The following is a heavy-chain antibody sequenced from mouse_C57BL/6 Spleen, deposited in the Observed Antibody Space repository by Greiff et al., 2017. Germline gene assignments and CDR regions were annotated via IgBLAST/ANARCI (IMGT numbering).Heavy chain of an antibody. D-gene: IGHD2-2*01. V-gene: IGHV1-55*01. CDR1: GYTFTSYW. Sequence: QVQLQQPGAELVKPGASVKMSCKASGYTFTSYWITWVKQRPGQGLEWIGDIYPGSGSTNYNEKFKSKATLTVDTSSSTAYMQLSSLTSEDSAVYYCARGRYGYYYFDYWGQGTTLTVSS. J-gene: IGHJ2*01. CDR2: IYPGSGST. CDR3: ARGRYGYYYFDY.